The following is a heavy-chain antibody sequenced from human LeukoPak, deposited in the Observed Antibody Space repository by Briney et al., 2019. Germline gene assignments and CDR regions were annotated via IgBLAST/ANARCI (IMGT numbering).Heavy chain of an antibody. CDR1: GGSFSGYY. CDR3: ARGRIRNDYVWGSYQNWFDP. Sequence: KTSETLSLTCAVYGGSFSGYYWSWIRQPPGKGLEWIGEINHSGSTNYNPSLKSRVTISVDTSKNQFSLKPSSVTAADTAVYYCARGRIRNDYVWGSYQNWFDPWGQGTLVTVSS. D-gene: IGHD3-16*02. J-gene: IGHJ5*02. CDR2: INHSGST. V-gene: IGHV4-34*01.